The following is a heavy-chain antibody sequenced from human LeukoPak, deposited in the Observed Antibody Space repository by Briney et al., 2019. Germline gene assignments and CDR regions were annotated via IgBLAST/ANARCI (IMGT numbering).Heavy chain of an antibody. CDR1: GFSFNTYS. V-gene: IGHV3-23*01. CDR3: AKEYDLWHEQGNWFDT. D-gene: IGHD3-3*01. J-gene: IGHJ5*02. CDR2: INDDTP. Sequence: GGSLRLSRTTSGFSFNTYSMSWVRQAPGRGLEWVSAINDDTPYYTDSVKGRFTVSRDNSRDTLYLHLNSLRAEDTAIYYCAKEYDLWHEQGNWFDTWGQGTLVTVSS.